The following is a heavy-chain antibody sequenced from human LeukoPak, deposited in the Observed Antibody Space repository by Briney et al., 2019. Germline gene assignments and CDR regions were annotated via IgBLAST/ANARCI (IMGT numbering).Heavy chain of an antibody. CDR3: VKGPYYESPALDS. CDR1: GFTFG. CDR2: INGGGDST. D-gene: IGHD3-16*01. J-gene: IGHJ4*02. V-gene: IGHV3-23*01. Sequence: GGSLRLSCAASGFTFGMNWVRQTRRKGLEWISHINGGGDSTHYADFVKGRLTISRDNSQNTLHLQMNSLRTEDTAIYYCVKGPYYESPALDSWGQGTLVTVSS.